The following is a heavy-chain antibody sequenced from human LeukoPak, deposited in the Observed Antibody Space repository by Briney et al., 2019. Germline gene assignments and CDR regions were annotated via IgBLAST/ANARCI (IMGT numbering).Heavy chain of an antibody. V-gene: IGHV3-53*01. Sequence: GGSLRLSCAASGFTVSSNYMSWVRQAPGKGLEWVSVIYSGGSSYYADSVKGRFTISRDNSKNTLYLQMNSLRAEDTAVYYCARGIAVAGTNYFDYWGQGTLVTVSS. CDR2: IYSGGSS. J-gene: IGHJ4*02. D-gene: IGHD6-19*01. CDR1: GFTVSSNY. CDR3: ARGIAVAGTNYFDY.